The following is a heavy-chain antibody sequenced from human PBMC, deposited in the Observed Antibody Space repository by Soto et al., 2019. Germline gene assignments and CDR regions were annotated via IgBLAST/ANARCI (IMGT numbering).Heavy chain of an antibody. CDR2: IYRTGNT. Sequence: TLSLTCTVSGDSMTSGDYSCSWVRQPPGKGLEWLGYIYRTGNTHYSPSLKSRVSISQDRSKNQFSLELTSVTAADTAVYYCARRDYQYSIHYWGQATLVSVSS. CDR3: ARRDYQYSIHY. CDR1: GDSMTSGDYS. V-gene: IGHV4-30-2*01. D-gene: IGHD2-2*01. J-gene: IGHJ4*02.